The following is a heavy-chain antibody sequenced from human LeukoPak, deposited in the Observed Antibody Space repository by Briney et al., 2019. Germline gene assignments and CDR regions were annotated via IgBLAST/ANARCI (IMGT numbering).Heavy chain of an antibody. CDR3: ARGAGWLPLV. D-gene: IGHD5-24*01. J-gene: IGHJ4*02. CDR2: IYYSGST. Sequence: SETLSLTCTVSGGSVSSGSYYWSWIRQPPGKGLEWIGYIYYSGSTNYNPSLKSRVTISVDTSKNQFSLKLSSVTAADTAVYYCARGAGWLPLVWGQGTLVTVSS. CDR1: GGSVSSGSYY. V-gene: IGHV4-61*01.